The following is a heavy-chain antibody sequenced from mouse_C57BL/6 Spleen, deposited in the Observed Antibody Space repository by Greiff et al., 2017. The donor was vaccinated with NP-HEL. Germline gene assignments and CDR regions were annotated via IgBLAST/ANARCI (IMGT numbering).Heavy chain of an antibody. V-gene: IGHV2-2*01. CDR1: GFSLTSYG. Sequence: VQLQQSGPGLVQPSQSLSITCTASGFSLTSYGVHWVRQSPGKGLEWLGVIWSGGSTDYNAAFISRLSISKDNSESQVFCKMNSLQADDTAIYYCARRGTTVVATDAMDYWGQGPSVTVSS. J-gene: IGHJ4*01. CDR3: ARRGTTVVATDAMDY. CDR2: IWSGGST. D-gene: IGHD1-1*01.